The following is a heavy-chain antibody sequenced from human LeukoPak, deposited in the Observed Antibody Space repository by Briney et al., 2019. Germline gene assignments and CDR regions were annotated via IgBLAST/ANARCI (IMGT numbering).Heavy chain of an antibody. J-gene: IGHJ6*03. CDR1: GGSISSYY. Sequence: SETLSLTCTVSGGSISSYYWSWIRQPPGKGLEWIGYIYYSGSTNYNPSLKSRVTISVDTSKNQFSLKLSSVTAADTAMYYCARVAREGLSSGCYGVYYYYMDAWGKGTTVTVSS. V-gene: IGHV4-59*01. CDR2: IYYSGST. D-gene: IGHD3-22*01. CDR3: ARVAREGLSSGCYGVYYYYMDA.